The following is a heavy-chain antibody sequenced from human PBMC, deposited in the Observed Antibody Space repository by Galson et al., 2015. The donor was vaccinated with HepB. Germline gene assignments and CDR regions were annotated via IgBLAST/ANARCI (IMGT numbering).Heavy chain of an antibody. J-gene: IGHJ3*02. CDR3: ARESMVRGDAFDI. CDR2: MNPNSGNT. D-gene: IGHD3-10*01. V-gene: IGHV1-8*01. Sequence: SVKVSCKASGYTFTSYDINWVRQATGQGLEWMGWMNPNSGNTGYAQKFQGRVTMTRNTSISTAYMELSSLRSEDTAVYYCARESMVRGDAFDIWGQGTMVTVSS. CDR1: GYTFTSYD.